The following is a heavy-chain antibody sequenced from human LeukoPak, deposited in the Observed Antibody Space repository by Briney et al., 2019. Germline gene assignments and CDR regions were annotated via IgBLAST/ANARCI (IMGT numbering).Heavy chain of an antibody. J-gene: IGHJ3*02. D-gene: IGHD6-6*01. CDR3: ASPRGGSSSDAFDI. CDR2: IRYDGSNK. Sequence: TGGSLRLSCAASGFTFSSYGMHWVRQAPGKGLEWVAFIRYDGSNKYYADSVKGRFTISRDNSKNTLYLQMNSLRAEDTAVYYCASPRGGSSSDAFDIWGQGTMVTVSS. CDR1: GFTFSSYG. V-gene: IGHV3-30*02.